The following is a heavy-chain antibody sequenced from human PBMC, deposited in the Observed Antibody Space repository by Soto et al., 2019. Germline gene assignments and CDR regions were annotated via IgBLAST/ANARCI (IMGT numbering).Heavy chain of an antibody. CDR1: GFTFTSSA. J-gene: IGHJ6*02. CDR3: AAPSYYDSSGYYLYYYYYGMDV. CDR2: IVVGSGNT. Sequence: SVKVSCKASGFTFTSSAVQWVRQARGQRLEWIGWIVVGSGNTNYAQKFQERATITRDMSTSTAYMELSSLRSEDTAVYYCAAPSYYDSSGYYLYYYYYGMDVWGQGTTVTVSS. V-gene: IGHV1-58*01. D-gene: IGHD3-22*01.